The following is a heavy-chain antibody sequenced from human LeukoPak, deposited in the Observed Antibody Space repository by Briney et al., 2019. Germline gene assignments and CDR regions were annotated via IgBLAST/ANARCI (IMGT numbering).Heavy chain of an antibody. CDR1: SYTFTSYG. V-gene: IGHV1-2*02. CDR3: ARVPAANGPFDP. CDR2: INPNSGGT. J-gene: IGHJ5*02. D-gene: IGHD2-15*01. Sequence: ASVKVSCKASSYTFTSYGISWVRQAPGQGLEWMGWINPNSGGTNYAQKFQGRVTMTRDTSISTAYMELSRLRSDDTAVYYCARVPAANGPFDPWGQGTLVTVSS.